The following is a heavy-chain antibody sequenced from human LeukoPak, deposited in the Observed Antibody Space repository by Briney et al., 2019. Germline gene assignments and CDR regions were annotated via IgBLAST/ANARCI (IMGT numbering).Heavy chain of an antibody. CDR2: ICLGDSDA. Sequence: GESLKISCKNSGYSFTSNCIGWVRQMPGKGLECMGIICLGDSDARYSPSFQGQVTISADKSISTAYLQWSSLKASDTAMYYCARLLTTTGHYSFDYWGQGTLVTVSS. J-gene: IGHJ4*02. D-gene: IGHD3-9*01. CDR1: GYSFTSNC. CDR3: ARLLTTTGHYSFDY. V-gene: IGHV5-51*01.